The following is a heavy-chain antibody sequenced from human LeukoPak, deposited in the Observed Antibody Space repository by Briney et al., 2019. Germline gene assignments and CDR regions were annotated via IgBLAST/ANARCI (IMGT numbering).Heavy chain of an antibody. Sequence: SETLSLTCTVSGGSINSGSYYWSWIRQPAGKGLEWIGRIYTSGSTNYNPSLKSRVTISVDTSKNQFSLKLGSVTAADTAVYYCAGVRYYYGSGEEYFDYWGQGTLVTVSS. CDR2: IYTSGST. D-gene: IGHD3-10*01. CDR1: GGSINSGSYY. J-gene: IGHJ4*02. CDR3: AGVRYYYGSGEEYFDY. V-gene: IGHV4-61*02.